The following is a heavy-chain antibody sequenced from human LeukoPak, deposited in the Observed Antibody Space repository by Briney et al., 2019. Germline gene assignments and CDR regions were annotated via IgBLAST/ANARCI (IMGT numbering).Heavy chain of an antibody. Sequence: ASETLSLTCTVSNYSISTDYYWSWIRQPAGKGLEWIGRIYTSGSTNYIPSLKSRLTISVDTSKNQFSLRLSSVTAADTAVYYCARDAWFGAGRTFDYWGQGTLVTVSS. J-gene: IGHJ4*02. CDR3: ARDAWFGAGRTFDY. V-gene: IGHV4-61*02. D-gene: IGHD3-10*01. CDR1: NYSISTDYY. CDR2: IYTSGST.